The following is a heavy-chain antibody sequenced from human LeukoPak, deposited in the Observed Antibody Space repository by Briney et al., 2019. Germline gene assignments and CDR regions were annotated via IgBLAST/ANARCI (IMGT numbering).Heavy chain of an antibody. Sequence: PGGSLRLSCAASGFTSSTYWMTWVRQAPGKGLEWVANIKQDGSEKYYVDSVKGRFTISRDNAKNSLYLQMNSLRAEDTAVYYCARGDGYNPPFDYWGQGTLVTVSS. CDR2: IKQDGSEK. CDR1: GFTSSTYW. CDR3: ARGDGYNPPFDY. J-gene: IGHJ4*02. D-gene: IGHD5-24*01. V-gene: IGHV3-7*04.